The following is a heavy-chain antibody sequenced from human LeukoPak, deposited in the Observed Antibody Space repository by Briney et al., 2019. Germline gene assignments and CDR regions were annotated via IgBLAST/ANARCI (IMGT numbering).Heavy chain of an antibody. D-gene: IGHD3-10*01. V-gene: IGHV3-74*01. CDR3: AKDLHYGSADY. CDR2: INPDGSTT. Sequence: GGSLRLSCAASGFTFSNYWMHWVRQDPGKGLVWVSFINPDGSTTNYADSVKGRFTISRDNAKNALYLQMNSLGAEDTAVYYCAKDLHYGSADYWGQGTLVTVSS. J-gene: IGHJ4*02. CDR1: GFTFSNYW.